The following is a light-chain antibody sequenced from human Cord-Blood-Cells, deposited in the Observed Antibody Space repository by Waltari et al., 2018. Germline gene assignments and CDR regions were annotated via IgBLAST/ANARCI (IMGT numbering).Light chain of an antibody. J-gene: IGKJ4*01. CDR1: QSVLYTSNNKNY. V-gene: IGKV4-1*01. Sequence: IVMTQSPASLAVSLGERATINFKSSQSVLYTSNNKNYLAWYQQKPGQPPKLLIYWASTRESGVPDRFSGSGSGTDFTLTISSLQAEDVAVYYCQQYYSTPLTFGGGTKVEIK. CDR2: WAS. CDR3: QQYYSTPLT.